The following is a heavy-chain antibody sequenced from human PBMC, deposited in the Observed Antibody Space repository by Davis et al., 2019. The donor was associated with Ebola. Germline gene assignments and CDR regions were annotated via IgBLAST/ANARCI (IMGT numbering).Heavy chain of an antibody. CDR3: ARIMTTGWPFDGLDI. D-gene: IGHD6-19*01. V-gene: IGHV1-18*01. J-gene: IGHJ3*02. Sequence: ASVKVSCKASGYTFTNYAVTWVRRAPGQGLEWLGWISAYNGATDYAQILQGRVTMTIDTSTSTVYMEMRSLRSDDTAVYYCARIMTTGWPFDGLDIWGQGTMVTVSS. CDR2: ISAYNGAT. CDR1: GYTFTNYA.